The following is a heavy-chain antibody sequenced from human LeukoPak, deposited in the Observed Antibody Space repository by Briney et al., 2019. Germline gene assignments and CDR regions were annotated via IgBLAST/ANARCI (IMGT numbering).Heavy chain of an antibody. Sequence: GGSLRLSCAASGFTFSSYWMNWVRQAPGKGLEWVANIKEDGSEKYYVDSVKGRFTISRDNAKNSLYLQMNSLRAEDTAVYYCARDLASSSYYYYYYYMDVWGKGTTVTVSS. J-gene: IGHJ6*03. D-gene: IGHD6-6*01. CDR1: GFTFSSYW. CDR3: ARDLASSSYYYYYYYMDV. CDR2: IKEDGSEK. V-gene: IGHV3-7*01.